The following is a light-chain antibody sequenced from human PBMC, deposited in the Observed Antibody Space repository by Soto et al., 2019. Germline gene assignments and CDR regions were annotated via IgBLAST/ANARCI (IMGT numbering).Light chain of an antibody. CDR1: QSLLHSNGYNY. J-gene: IGKJ3*01. CDR2: LGS. CDR3: MQALQPPLT. Sequence: DIVMTQSPLSLPVTPGEPASISCRSSQSLLHSNGYNYLDWYLQKPGQSPQLLIYLGSNRSSGVPDRFSGSGSGTDFTLKISRVEAEDVGVYYCMQALQPPLTLGPGTKVDIK. V-gene: IGKV2-28*01.